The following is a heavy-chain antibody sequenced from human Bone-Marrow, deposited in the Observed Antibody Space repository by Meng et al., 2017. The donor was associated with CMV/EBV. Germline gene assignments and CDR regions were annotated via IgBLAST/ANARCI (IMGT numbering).Heavy chain of an antibody. D-gene: IGHD2-2*01. CDR3: ARFRLGNRIPAAWGMDV. Sequence: SETLSLTCAVYGGSFSIYYWSWIRQPPGKGLEWIGEINHSGITNYNSSLKSRVPISVDTSKSQFCLRLSSVTAADTAVYYRARFRLGNRIPAAWGMDVWGQGTTVTVSS. CDR1: GGSFSIYY. V-gene: IGHV4-34*01. CDR2: INHSGIT. J-gene: IGHJ6*02.